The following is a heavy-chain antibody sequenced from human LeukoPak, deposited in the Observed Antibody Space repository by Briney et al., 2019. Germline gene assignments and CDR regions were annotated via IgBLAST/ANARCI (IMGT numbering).Heavy chain of an antibody. V-gene: IGHV3-21*01. D-gene: IGHD3-10*01. CDR1: GFTFSDYT. CDR3: ARASSIDY. J-gene: IGHJ4*02. CDR2: IRSSGLYT. Sequence: GGSLRLSCAASGFTFSDYTMNWVRQAPGKGLEWVSSIRSSGLYTYYADSVKGRFTISRGNAKNSLYLQMNSLTAEDTAVYHCARASSIDYWGQGTLVTVSS.